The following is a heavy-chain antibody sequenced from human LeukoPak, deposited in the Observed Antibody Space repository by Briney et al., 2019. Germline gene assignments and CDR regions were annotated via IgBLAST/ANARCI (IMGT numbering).Heavy chain of an antibody. V-gene: IGHV4-59*01. D-gene: IGHD4-17*01. CDR3: ARMVTTPLGWFDP. Sequence: PSETLSLTCTVSGGSISSYYWSWIRQPPGKGLEWIGYIYYSGSTNYNPSLKSRVTISVDTSKNQFSLKLSPVTAADTAVYYCARMVTTPLGWFDPWGQGTLVTVSS. J-gene: IGHJ5*02. CDR2: IYYSGST. CDR1: GGSISSYY.